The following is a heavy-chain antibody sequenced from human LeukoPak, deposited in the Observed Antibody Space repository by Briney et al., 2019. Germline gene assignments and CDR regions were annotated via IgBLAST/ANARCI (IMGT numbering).Heavy chain of an antibody. CDR2: ISYDGSNK. V-gene: IGHV3-30*18. Sequence: GGSLRLSCAASGWTFSSYGMHWVRQAPGKGLEWVAVISYDGSNKYYADSVKGRFTISRDNSKNTLYLQMNSLRAEDTAVYYCAKDLDVVSSSSWYFDYWGQGTLVTVSS. CDR1: GWTFSSYG. D-gene: IGHD6-13*01. CDR3: AKDLDVVSSSSWYFDY. J-gene: IGHJ4*02.